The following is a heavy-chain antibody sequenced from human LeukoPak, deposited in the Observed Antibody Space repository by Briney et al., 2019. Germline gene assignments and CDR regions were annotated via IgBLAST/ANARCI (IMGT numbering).Heavy chain of an antibody. J-gene: IGHJ4*02. V-gene: IGHV3-64*01. CDR2: IRSNGGST. Sequence: GGSLRLSCAASGFTFSSYAMHWVRQAPGKGLESVSAIRSNGGSTYYANSVKGRFTISRDNSKNPLYLQMGSLRAEDMAVYYCARDCPPYCSGGSCYSDYWGQGTLVTVSS. D-gene: IGHD2-15*01. CDR3: ARDCPPYCSGGSCYSDY. CDR1: GFTFSSYA.